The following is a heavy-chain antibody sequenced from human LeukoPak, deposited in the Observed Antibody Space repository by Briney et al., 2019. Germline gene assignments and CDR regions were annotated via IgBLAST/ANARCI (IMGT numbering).Heavy chain of an antibody. CDR3: ARQEYSSSWDRGFDL. CDR2: IYHSGST. V-gene: IGHV4-4*02. D-gene: IGHD6-13*01. J-gene: IGHJ3*01. Sequence: SETLSLTCAVSGGSISSSNWWSWVRQPPGKGLEWIGEIYHSGSTNYNPSLKSRVTISVDKSKNQFSLKLSSVTAADTAVYYCARQEYSSSWDRGFDLWGQGTMVTVPS. CDR1: GGSISSSNW.